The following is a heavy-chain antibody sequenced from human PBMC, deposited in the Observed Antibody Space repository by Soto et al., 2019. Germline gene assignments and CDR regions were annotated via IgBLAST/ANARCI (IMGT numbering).Heavy chain of an antibody. V-gene: IGHV3-48*02. Sequence: GGSLRLSCAASGFTFSSYSMNWVRQAPGKGLEWVSYISSSSSTIYYADSVKGRFTIPRDNAKNSLYLQMNSLRDEDTAVYYCARESRFLEWLSLNWFDPWGQESLVTVSS. CDR2: ISSSSSTI. J-gene: IGHJ5*02. CDR3: ARESRFLEWLSLNWFDP. D-gene: IGHD3-3*01. CDR1: GFTFSSYS.